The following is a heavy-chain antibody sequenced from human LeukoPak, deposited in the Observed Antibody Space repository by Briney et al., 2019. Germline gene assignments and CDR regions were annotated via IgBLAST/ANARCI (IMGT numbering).Heavy chain of an antibody. D-gene: IGHD6-13*01. Sequence: GESLKISCKGSGYSFTTYWIGWVRQMSGKGLEWMGIIYPRDSNTIYSPSFQGQVTISVDTSINTAYLQWISLKASDTAMYYCARHPIAAGGAYNWFDPWGQGTLVTVSS. J-gene: IGHJ5*02. CDR3: ARHPIAAGGAYNWFDP. CDR1: GYSFTTYW. V-gene: IGHV5-51*01. CDR2: IYPRDSNT.